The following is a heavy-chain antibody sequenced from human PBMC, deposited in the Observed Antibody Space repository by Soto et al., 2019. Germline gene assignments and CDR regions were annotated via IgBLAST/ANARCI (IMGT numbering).Heavy chain of an antibody. CDR2: ISSNSRTV. CDR3: ARDRERLTTVTTGDFDF. J-gene: IGHJ4*02. Sequence: EVHLVESGGGLVQPGGSLRLSCAASGFSFSSFSINWVRQAPGKGLEWLSYISSNSRTVYYADSVTGRFTISRDNAKTSLYLQMNSLGAEDTALYFCARDRERLTTVTTGDFDFWGQGTLVTVSS. D-gene: IGHD4-17*01. CDR1: GFSFSSFS. V-gene: IGHV3-48*01.